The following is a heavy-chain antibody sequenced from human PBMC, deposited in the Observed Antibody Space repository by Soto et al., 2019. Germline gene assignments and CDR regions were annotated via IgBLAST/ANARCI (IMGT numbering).Heavy chain of an antibody. CDR1: GFTFSSYG. CDR2: IWYDGSNK. V-gene: IGHV3-33*01. J-gene: IGHJ1*01. D-gene: IGHD3-3*01. Sequence: QVQLVESGGGVVQPGRSLRLSCAASGFTFSSYGMHWVRQAPGKGLEWVAVIWYDGSNKYYADSVKGRFTISRDNSKNTLYLQMNSLRAEDTAVYYCARGGVERLYSSEYFQHWGQGTLVTVSS. CDR3: ARGGVERLYSSEYFQH.